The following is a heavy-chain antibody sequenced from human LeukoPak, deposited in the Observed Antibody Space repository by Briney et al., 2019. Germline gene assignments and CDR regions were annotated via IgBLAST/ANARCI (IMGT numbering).Heavy chain of an antibody. CDR1: GGSISSYY. J-gene: IGHJ4*02. CDR2: IYYSGST. Sequence: PSETLSLTCTVSGGSISSYYWSWIRQPPGKGLEWIGYIYYSGSTNYNPSLKSRVTISVDTSKNQFSLKLGSVTAADTAVYYCAHSGYDFWSQTHFDYWGQGTLVTVSS. D-gene: IGHD5-12*01. CDR3: AHSGYDFWSQTHFDY. V-gene: IGHV4-59*01.